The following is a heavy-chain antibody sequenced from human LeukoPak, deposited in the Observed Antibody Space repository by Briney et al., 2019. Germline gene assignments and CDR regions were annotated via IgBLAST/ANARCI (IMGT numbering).Heavy chain of an antibody. CDR2: IYYSGST. J-gene: IGHJ1*01. CDR1: GGSISSGGYS. V-gene: IGHV4-31*03. D-gene: IGHD3-22*01. Sequence: SSETLSLTCTVSGGSISSGGYSWSWIRQHPGRGLEWIGYIYYSGSTYYNPSLKSRVTISVDTSKNQFSLKLSSVTAADTAVYYCARILRRLASKLDYYDSSGPAAEYFQHWGQGTLVTVSS. CDR3: ARILRRLASKLDYYDSSGPAAEYFQH.